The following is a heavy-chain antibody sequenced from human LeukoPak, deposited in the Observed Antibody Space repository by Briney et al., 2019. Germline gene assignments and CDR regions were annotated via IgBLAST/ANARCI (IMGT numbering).Heavy chain of an antibody. CDR1: GGSISSYY. CDR3: ARGRYSSLASFDY. Sequence: SETLSLTCTVSGGSISSYYWSWTRQPPGKGLEWIGYIYYSGSTNYNPSLKSRVTISVDTSKNQFSLKLSSVTAADTAVYYCARGRYSSLASFDYWGQGTLVTVSS. J-gene: IGHJ4*02. CDR2: IYYSGST. D-gene: IGHD5-18*01. V-gene: IGHV4-59*01.